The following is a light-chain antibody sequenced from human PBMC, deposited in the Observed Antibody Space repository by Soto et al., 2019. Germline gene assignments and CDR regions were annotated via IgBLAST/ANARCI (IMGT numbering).Light chain of an antibody. CDR1: SSDVGNYNY. V-gene: IGLV2-8*01. CDR3: SSYAGSKTL. J-gene: IGLJ3*02. CDR2: EVS. Sequence: QSALTQPLSASGSPGQSVTISCTGTSSDVGNYNYVSWYQQHPGKAPKLMIYEVSKQPSGVPDRFSGSKSGNTASLTVSGLQAEDEADYYCSSYAGSKTLFGGGTKLTVL.